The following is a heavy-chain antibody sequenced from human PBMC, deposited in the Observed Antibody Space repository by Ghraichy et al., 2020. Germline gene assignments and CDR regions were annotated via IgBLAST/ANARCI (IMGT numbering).Heavy chain of an antibody. CDR1: GGSISSSSYY. J-gene: IGHJ6*02. CDR3: ARPQSDYNYAIDV. Sequence: LETLSLTCTVSGGSISSSSYYWAWIRQPPGKGLELIGSIYYTGSTYYNPSLKSRVTISVDRSKNQFSLKVSSVTAADTAVYYCARPQSDYNYAIDVWGQGTTVTVSS. V-gene: IGHV4-39*01. CDR2: IYYTGST.